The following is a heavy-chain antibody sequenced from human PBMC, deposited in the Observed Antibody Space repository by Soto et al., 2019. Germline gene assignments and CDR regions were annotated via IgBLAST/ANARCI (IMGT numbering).Heavy chain of an antibody. CDR1: GDSISSNY. CDR3: ASMGYHYGSGSYPLDY. CDR2: IYYSGNP. Sequence: SETLSLTCTVSGDSISSNYWSWIRQPPGKGVEWIGYIYYSGNPTYNPSFKSRVTMSLDTSKNQFSLNLRSVTAADTAVYYCASMGYHYGSGSYPLDYWGQGTLVTVSS. J-gene: IGHJ4*02. D-gene: IGHD3-10*01. V-gene: IGHV4-59*08.